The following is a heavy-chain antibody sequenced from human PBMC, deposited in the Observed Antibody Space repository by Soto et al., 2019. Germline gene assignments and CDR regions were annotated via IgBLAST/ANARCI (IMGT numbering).Heavy chain of an antibody. J-gene: IGHJ4*02. Sequence: GGSLRLSCAASGFTFSSYAMSWVRQAPGKGLEWVSAMSGSGGSTYYADSVKGRFTISRDNSKNTLYLQMNSLRAEDTAVYYCAKDLLDLSYFDYWGQGTLVTVSS. CDR3: AKDLLDLSYFDY. D-gene: IGHD3-3*01. CDR1: GFTFSSYA. CDR2: MSGSGGST. V-gene: IGHV3-23*01.